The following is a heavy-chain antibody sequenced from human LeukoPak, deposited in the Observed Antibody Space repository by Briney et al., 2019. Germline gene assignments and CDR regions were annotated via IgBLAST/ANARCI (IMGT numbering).Heavy chain of an antibody. CDR1: GFTFSSYS. CDR2: ISSSSSYI. J-gene: IGHJ4*02. Sequence: PGGSLRLSCAASGFTFSSYSMNWVRQAPGKGLEWVSSISSSSSYIYYADSVKGRFTISRDNAKNSLYLQMNSLRAEDTAVYYCARGPPGTYSNYPLYFDYWGQGTLVTVSS. D-gene: IGHD4-11*01. V-gene: IGHV3-21*01. CDR3: ARGPPGTYSNYPLYFDY.